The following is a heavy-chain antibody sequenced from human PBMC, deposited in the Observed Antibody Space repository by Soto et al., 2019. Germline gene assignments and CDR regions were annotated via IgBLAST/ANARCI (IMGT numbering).Heavy chain of an antibody. Sequence: GGSLRLSCAASGFTFSSYAMSWVRQAPGKGLEWVSAISGSGGSTYYADSVKGRFTISRDNSKNTLYLQMNSLRAEDTAVYCCARTNYDFWSGYLYYFDYWGQGTLVTVSS. J-gene: IGHJ4*02. V-gene: IGHV3-23*01. CDR1: GFTFSSYA. CDR3: ARTNYDFWSGYLYYFDY. CDR2: ISGSGGST. D-gene: IGHD3-3*01.